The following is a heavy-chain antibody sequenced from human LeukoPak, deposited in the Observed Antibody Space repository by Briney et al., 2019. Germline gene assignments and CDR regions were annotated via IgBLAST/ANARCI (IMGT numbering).Heavy chain of an antibody. J-gene: IGHJ4*02. CDR1: GGSFSGYY. Sequence: SETLSLTCAVYGGSFSGYYWSWIRQSPGKGLEWIGEINHSGSTNYNPSLKSRVTISVDTSKNQFSLKLSSVTAADTAVYYCARGNGSGSYYPYDYWGQGTLVTVSS. CDR3: ARGNGSGSYYPYDY. D-gene: IGHD3-10*01. V-gene: IGHV4-34*01. CDR2: INHSGST.